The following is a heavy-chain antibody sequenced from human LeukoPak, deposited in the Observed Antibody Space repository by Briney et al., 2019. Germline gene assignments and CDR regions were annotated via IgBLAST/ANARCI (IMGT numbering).Heavy chain of an antibody. J-gene: IGHJ6*04. CDR3: ARGEIVAVAGTTGGYYYYGMDV. D-gene: IGHD6-19*01. V-gene: IGHV1-18*01. CDR1: GYTFTSYG. Sequence: ASVKVSCKASGYTFTSYGISWVRQAPGQGLEWMGWISAYNGNTNYAQKFQGRVTITADESTSTAYMELSSLRSEDTAVYYCARGEIVAVAGTTGGYYYYGMDVWGKGTTVTVSS. CDR2: ISAYNGNT.